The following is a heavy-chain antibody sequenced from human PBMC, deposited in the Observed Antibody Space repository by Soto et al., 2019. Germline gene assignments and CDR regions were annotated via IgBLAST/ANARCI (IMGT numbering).Heavy chain of an antibody. D-gene: IGHD6-6*01. CDR2: YIPSFGTA. V-gene: IGHV1-69*13. J-gene: IGHJ6*02. Sequence: ASVKVSCKSSGGIFSNYAISWVRQAPGQGLEWMGQYIPSFGTANYAQKFQGRVTITADESTSTAYMELSSLRSEDTAVYYCARSKTAPPYYYYGMDVWGRGTTVTVSS. CDR3: ARSKTAPPYYYYGMDV. CDR1: GGIFSNYA.